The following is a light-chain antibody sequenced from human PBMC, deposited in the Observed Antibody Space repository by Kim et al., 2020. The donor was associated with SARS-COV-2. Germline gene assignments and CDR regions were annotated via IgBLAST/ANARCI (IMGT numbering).Light chain of an antibody. Sequence: PGGTVTLTCASSTGAVTSGHFPYWFQQKPGQVPTTLSYDTNNFHSGTPARFSGSLLGGKAALTLSGAQPEDEAEYYCLLFYSGVRVFGGGTQLTVL. CDR2: DTN. CDR1: TGAVTSGHF. J-gene: IGLJ2*01. V-gene: IGLV7-46*01. CDR3: LLFYSGVRV.